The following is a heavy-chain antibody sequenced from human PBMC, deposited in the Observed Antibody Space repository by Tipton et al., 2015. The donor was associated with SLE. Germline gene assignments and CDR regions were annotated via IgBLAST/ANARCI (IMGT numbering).Heavy chain of an antibody. D-gene: IGHD3-3*01. CDR3: AREGERFLERGGAFDI. CDR1: GGSISSHY. V-gene: IGHV4-59*11. Sequence: TCTVSGGSISSHYWGWIRQPPGEGLAWIGYIYYSGSANYNPSLKRRVTISVDTSTHFSLKLSSVTAADTAVYYCAREGERFLERGGAFDIWGQGTVVTVSS. J-gene: IGHJ3*02. CDR2: IYYSGSA.